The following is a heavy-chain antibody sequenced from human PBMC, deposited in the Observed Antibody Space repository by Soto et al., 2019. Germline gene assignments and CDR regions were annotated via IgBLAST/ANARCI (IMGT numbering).Heavy chain of an antibody. D-gene: IGHD3-3*01. CDR3: ARERPYYDFWSGYSQYYYYYGMDV. CDR2: INHSGST. Sequence: SETLSLTCAVYGGSFSGYYWSWIRQPPGKGLEWIGEINHSGSTNYNPSLKSRVTISVDTSKNQFSLKLSSVTAADTAVYYCARERPYYDFWSGYSQYYYYYGMDVWGQGTTVTVS. V-gene: IGHV4-34*01. J-gene: IGHJ6*02. CDR1: GGSFSGYY.